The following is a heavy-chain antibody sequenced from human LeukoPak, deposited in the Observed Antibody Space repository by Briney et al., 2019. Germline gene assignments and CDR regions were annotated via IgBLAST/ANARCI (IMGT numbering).Heavy chain of an antibody. CDR1: GFTFSTYE. CDR3: ARGGNYGYLWNAFDI. J-gene: IGHJ3*02. Sequence: GGSLRLSCAAFGFTFSTYEMNWVRQAPGKGLEWVSYISAGGTSMYYANSVKGRFTISRDNAKSSLYLQMNSLRAEDTTVYYCARGGNYGYLWNAFDIWGQGTMVTVSS. CDR2: ISAGGTSM. D-gene: IGHD5-18*01. V-gene: IGHV3-48*03.